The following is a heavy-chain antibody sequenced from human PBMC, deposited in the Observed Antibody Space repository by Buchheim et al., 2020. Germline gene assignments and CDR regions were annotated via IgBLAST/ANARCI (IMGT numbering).Heavy chain of an antibody. CDR2: IYYIGST. CDR3: ARLRLYYGSGITRGSGHYFDY. J-gene: IGHJ4*02. CDR1: GGSISSSSYY. Sequence: QLQLQESGPGLVKPSETLSLTCTVSGGSISSSSYYWGWIRQPPGKGLEWIGSIYYIGSTYYNPSLKSRVTISVDTSKNQFSLKLSSVTAADTAVYYCARLRLYYGSGITRGSGHYFDYWGQGTL. V-gene: IGHV4-39*01. D-gene: IGHD3-10*01.